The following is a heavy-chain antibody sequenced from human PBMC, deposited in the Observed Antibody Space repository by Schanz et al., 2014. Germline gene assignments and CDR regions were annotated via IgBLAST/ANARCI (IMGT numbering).Heavy chain of an antibody. CDR2: IKHDGSVK. CDR1: GFTFSSYG. Sequence: VQLVESGGGVVQPGRSLRLSCAASGFTFSSYGMHWVRQAPGKGPEWVANIKHDGSVKDYVDSVEGRFTISRDNAKRSLFLQMNSLRVEDTAVYYCAKTLFPGGTQTFGNWGRGTLVTVSS. V-gene: IGHV3-7*05. D-gene: IGHD2-8*02. CDR3: AKTLFPGGTQTFGN. J-gene: IGHJ4*02.